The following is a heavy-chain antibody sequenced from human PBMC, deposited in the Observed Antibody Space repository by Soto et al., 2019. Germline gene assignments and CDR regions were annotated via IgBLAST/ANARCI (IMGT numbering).Heavy chain of an antibody. V-gene: IGHV4-39*01. Sequence: QLQLQESGPGLVKPSETLSLTCTVSGGSISSSSYYWGWIRQPPGKGLEWIGSIYYSGSTYYNPSLKSRVTISVDTSKNQFSLKLSSVTAADTAVYYCARVGHDYIWGSSQYYFDYWGQGTLVTVSS. CDR2: IYYSGST. J-gene: IGHJ4*02. CDR1: GGSISSSSYY. D-gene: IGHD3-16*01. CDR3: ARVGHDYIWGSSQYYFDY.